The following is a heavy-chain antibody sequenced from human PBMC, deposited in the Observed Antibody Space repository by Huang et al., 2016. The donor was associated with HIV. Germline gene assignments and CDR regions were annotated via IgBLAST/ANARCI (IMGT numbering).Heavy chain of an antibody. J-gene: IGHJ4*02. D-gene: IGHD3-22*01. Sequence: QVQLVQSGAEVKKPGSSVKVSCKASGGTFSSYAISWVRQAPGQGLGWIGWIIPIFGTANDAQKFQGRVTITADEATSTAYMELSSLRSEETAVYYCARVESRRYYDSSGYYYWGQGTLVTVSS. CDR2: IIPIFGTA. CDR1: GGTFSSYA. CDR3: ARVESRRYYDSSGYYY. V-gene: IGHV1-69*01.